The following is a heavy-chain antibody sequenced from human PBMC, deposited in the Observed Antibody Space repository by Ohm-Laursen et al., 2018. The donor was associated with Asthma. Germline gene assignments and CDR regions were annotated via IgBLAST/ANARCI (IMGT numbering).Heavy chain of an antibody. CDR1: GGSISSGGYY. CDR3: ARDKVATVTPDYYYGMDV. V-gene: IGHV4-31*03. Sequence: TLSLTCTVSGGSISSGGYYWSWIRQHPGKGLEWIGYIYYSGSTYYNPSLKSRVTISVDTSKNQFSLKLSSVTAADTAVYYCARDKVATVTPDYYYGMDVWGQGTTVTVPS. D-gene: IGHD4-17*01. J-gene: IGHJ6*02. CDR2: IYYSGST.